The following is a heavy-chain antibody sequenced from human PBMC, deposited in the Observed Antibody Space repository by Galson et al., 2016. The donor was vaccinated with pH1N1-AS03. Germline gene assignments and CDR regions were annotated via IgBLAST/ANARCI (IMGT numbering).Heavy chain of an antibody. Sequence: CAISGDSVSSNIDAWNWIRQSPSGGLEWLGRTYWRSKWYNDYAVSVKSRITINQDTSKNQFSLQLNSVPPEDTAVYYCARGRYSAFDIWGQGTMVTVSS. D-gene: IGHD1-1*01. V-gene: IGHV6-1*01. CDR2: TYWRSKWYN. CDR1: GDSVSSNIDA. CDR3: ARGRYSAFDI. J-gene: IGHJ3*02.